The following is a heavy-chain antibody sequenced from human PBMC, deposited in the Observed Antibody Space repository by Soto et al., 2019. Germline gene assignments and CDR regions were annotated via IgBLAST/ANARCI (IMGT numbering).Heavy chain of an antibody. J-gene: IGHJ6*02. V-gene: IGHV3-74*03. CDR2: INKDGSVR. CDR1: GFTLENFW. D-gene: IGHD6-19*01. Sequence: QLVESGGGLVQPGGSLRLSCEFSGFTLENFWIHWVRQVPGKGLTWVAHINKDGSVRKYADSVKGRFTISRDNGKNKGFLQLNSLRGEDTAVYYCGRGGWDFYGVDVWGQGTTVAVSS. CDR3: GRGGWDFYGVDV.